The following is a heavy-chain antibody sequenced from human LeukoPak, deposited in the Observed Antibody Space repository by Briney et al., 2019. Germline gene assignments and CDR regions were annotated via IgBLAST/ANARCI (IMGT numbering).Heavy chain of an antibody. CDR2: ISSSTSTI. V-gene: IGHV3-48*01. Sequence: GGSLRLSCAASGFTFSSYSMNWVRQAPGKGLEWVSYISSSTSTITYADSVRGRFTISRDNAGNSLYLQMNSLRAEDTAVYYCARETVGIDYWGQGTLVTVSS. CDR3: ARETVGIDY. CDR1: GFTFSSYS. J-gene: IGHJ4*02. D-gene: IGHD4-23*01.